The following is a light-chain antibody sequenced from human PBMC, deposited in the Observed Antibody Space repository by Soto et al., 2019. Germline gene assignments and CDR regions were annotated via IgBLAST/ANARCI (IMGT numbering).Light chain of an antibody. J-gene: IGKJ4*01. Sequence: SVLTQSTGTLSLSPGERATLSCRASQSVGGNYLTWYQQKPGQAPRLLIYGASSRASGIPDRFSGSGSGTDFTLTISRLEPEDFAVYYCQQYGNSPVPFGGGTKVDIK. CDR1: QSVGGNY. V-gene: IGKV3-20*01. CDR3: QQYGNSPVP. CDR2: GAS.